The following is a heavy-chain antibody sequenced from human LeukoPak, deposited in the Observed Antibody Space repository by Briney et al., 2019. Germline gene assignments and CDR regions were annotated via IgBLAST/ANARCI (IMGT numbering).Heavy chain of an antibody. CDR1: GFTFSSYW. V-gene: IGHV3-7*01. CDR3: ARLYCSGGSCCSITAFDY. Sequence: GGSLRLSCAASGFTFSSYWMSWARQAPGKGLEWVANIKQDGGEEYYVDSVKGRFTISRDNSKNSLYLQMNSRRAEDTAVYYCARLYCSGGSCCSITAFDYWGQGTLVTVSS. D-gene: IGHD2-15*01. J-gene: IGHJ4*02. CDR2: IKQDGGEE.